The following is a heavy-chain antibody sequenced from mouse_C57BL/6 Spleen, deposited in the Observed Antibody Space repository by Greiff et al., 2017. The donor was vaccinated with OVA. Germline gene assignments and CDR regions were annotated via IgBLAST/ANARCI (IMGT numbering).Heavy chain of an antibody. CDR3: TRRGGTRGGYFDY. J-gene: IGHJ2*01. CDR2: IDPETGGT. V-gene: IGHV1-15*01. CDR1: GYTFTDYE. Sequence: QVQLQQSGAELVRPGASVTLSCKASGYTFTDYEMHWVKQTPVHGLEWIGAIDPETGGTAYNQKFKGKAILTADKSSSTAYMELRSLTSEDSAVYYGTRRGGTRGGYFDYWGQGTTLTVSS. D-gene: IGHD3-3*01.